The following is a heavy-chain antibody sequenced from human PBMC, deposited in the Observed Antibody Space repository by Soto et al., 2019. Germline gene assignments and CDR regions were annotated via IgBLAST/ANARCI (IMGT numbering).Heavy chain of an antibody. CDR3: ATRPGYSSGWYALGHDY. CDR1: GGSISSSSYY. Sequence: SETLSLTCTVSGGSISSSSYYWGWIRQPPGKGLEWIGSIYYSGSTYYNPSLKSRVTISVDTSKNQFSLKLSSVTAADTAVYYCATRPGYSSGWYALGHDYWGQGTLVTVSS. CDR2: IYYSGST. V-gene: IGHV4-39*01. J-gene: IGHJ4*02. D-gene: IGHD6-19*01.